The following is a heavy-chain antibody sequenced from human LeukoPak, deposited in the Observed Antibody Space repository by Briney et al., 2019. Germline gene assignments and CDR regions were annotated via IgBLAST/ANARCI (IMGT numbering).Heavy chain of an antibody. CDR3: AKDASGYPRSPFDY. CDR1: GFTFDDYA. V-gene: IGHV3-9*03. D-gene: IGHD3-9*01. CDR2: ISWNSGSI. J-gene: IGHJ4*02. Sequence: GRSLRLSCAASGFTFDDYAMHWVRQAPGKGLEWVSGISWNSGSIGYEASVKGRFTISRDNAKNSLYLQMNSLRAEDMALYYCAKDASGYPRSPFDYWGQGTLVTVSS.